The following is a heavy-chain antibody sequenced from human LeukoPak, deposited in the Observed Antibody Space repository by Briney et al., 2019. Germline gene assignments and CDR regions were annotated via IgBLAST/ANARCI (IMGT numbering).Heavy chain of an antibody. Sequence: GESLKISCKGPGYSFTTSWISWVRQMPGKGLEWMGRIDPSDSYTNYSPSFQGHVTISADKSISTAYLQWSSLKASDTAMYYCARQNIPVADPFDYWGQGTLVTVSS. CDR3: ARQNIPVADPFDY. CDR1: GYSFTTSW. J-gene: IGHJ4*02. D-gene: IGHD6-19*01. CDR2: IDPSDSYT. V-gene: IGHV5-10-1*01.